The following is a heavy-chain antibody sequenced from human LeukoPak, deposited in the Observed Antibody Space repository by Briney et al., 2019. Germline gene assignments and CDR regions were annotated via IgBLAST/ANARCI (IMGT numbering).Heavy chain of an antibody. CDR2: IRAYNGNT. Sequence: SVKVSCQASGYTFTSYGIRWVRQAPGQGLEWMGWIRAYNGNTNYAQKLQGRGTMTTDTSTSTAYMELTILRSVDTAVYYCASLYGSRNAFDIWGQGTMVTVSS. J-gene: IGHJ3*02. CDR1: GYTFTSYG. V-gene: IGHV1-18*01. CDR3: ASLYGSRNAFDI. D-gene: IGHD3-10*01.